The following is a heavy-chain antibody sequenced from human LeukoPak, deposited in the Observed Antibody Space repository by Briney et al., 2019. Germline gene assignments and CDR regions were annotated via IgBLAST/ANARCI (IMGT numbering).Heavy chain of an antibody. CDR2: FDPEDGET. J-gene: IGHJ4*02. CDR1: GYTLTELS. CDR3: ATPRSGYYFFDY. V-gene: IGHV1-24*01. D-gene: IGHD3-3*01. Sequence: ASVKVSCKVSGYTLTELSMHWVRQAPGKGLEWMGGFDPEDGETIYAQKFQGRVTMTEDTSTDTAYMELSSLRSEDTAVYYCATPRSGYYFFDYWGQGTLVTVSS.